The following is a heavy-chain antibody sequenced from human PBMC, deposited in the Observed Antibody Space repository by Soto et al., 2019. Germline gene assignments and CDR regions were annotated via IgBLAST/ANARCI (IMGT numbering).Heavy chain of an antibody. CDR1: GFTFSSYG. J-gene: IGHJ3*02. D-gene: IGHD6-13*01. CDR2: IWYDGSNK. CDR3: ARDLYSKYTLFDI. V-gene: IGHV3-33*01. Sequence: GSLRLSCVASGFTFSSYGMHWVRQAPGEGLEWVAVIWYDGSNKYYADSVKGRFTISRDNSKNTLYLQMNSLRAEDTAVYYCARDLYSKYTLFDIWGQGTMVTVS.